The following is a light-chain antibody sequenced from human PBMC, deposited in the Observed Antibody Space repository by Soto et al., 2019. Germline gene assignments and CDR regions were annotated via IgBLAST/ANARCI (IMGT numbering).Light chain of an antibody. CDR3: QQYDNLPYT. J-gene: IGKJ5*01. CDR1: QSIRKS. Sequence: EIMLTQSPATLSLNPGERATLSCRASQSIRKSLAWYQQKPGQAPRLLIYDASNRATGIPARFSGSGSGTDFTLTISSLQPEDIATYYCQQYDNLPYTFGQGTRLEIK. CDR2: DAS. V-gene: IGKV3-11*01.